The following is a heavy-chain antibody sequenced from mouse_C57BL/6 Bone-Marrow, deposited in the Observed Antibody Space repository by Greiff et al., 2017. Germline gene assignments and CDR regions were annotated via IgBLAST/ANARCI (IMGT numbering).Heavy chain of an antibody. CDR2: ILPGSGST. D-gene: IGHD1-1*01. V-gene: IGHV1-9*01. CDR3: ARGDYGSPLFAF. J-gene: IGHJ3*01. CDR1: GYTFTGYW. Sequence: VQLQESGAELMKPGASVKISCKASGYTFTGYWIEWVKQRPGHGLEWIGEILPGSGSTNYNEKFKGKATLTADTSSNTTYMQLSSLPTGDSAFYYCARGDYGSPLFAFWGQGTLVTVSA.